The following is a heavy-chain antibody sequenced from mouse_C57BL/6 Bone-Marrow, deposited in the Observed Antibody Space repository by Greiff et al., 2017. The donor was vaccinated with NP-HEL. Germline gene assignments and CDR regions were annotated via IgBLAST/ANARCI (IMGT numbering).Heavy chain of an antibody. D-gene: IGHD1-1*02. Sequence: QVQLKQSGAELMKPGASVKLSCKATGYTFTGYWIEWVKQRPGHGLEWLGEILPGSGSNHYNEAFKGKATLTADTSANTAHMQLSSLTTEDSAIDYCAREGGTYYFDYCVQGTTLTVSS. CDR1: GYTFTGYW. V-gene: IGHV1-9*01. J-gene: IGHJ2*01. CDR2: ILPGSGSN. CDR3: AREGGTYYFDY.